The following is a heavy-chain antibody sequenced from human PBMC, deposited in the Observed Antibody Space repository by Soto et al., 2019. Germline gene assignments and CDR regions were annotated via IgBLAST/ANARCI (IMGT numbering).Heavy chain of an antibody. D-gene: IGHD2-2*01. CDR3: GKVIPSTKHAFDF. Sequence: EVQLVESGGGLVQPGGSLRLSCAASGFTFSSYWMHWVRQAPGKGLVWVSRINTDGTDTTYADSVKGRFSVSRDNAVNTLYLQMNSLRAEDTAVYYCGKVIPSTKHAFDFWGQGTMVTVSS. CDR2: INTDGTDT. CDR1: GFTFSSYW. J-gene: IGHJ3*01. V-gene: IGHV3-74*01.